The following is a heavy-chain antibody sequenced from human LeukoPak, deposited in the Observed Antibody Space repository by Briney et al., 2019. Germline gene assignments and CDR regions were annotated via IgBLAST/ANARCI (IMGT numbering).Heavy chain of an antibody. CDR2: IIPILGIA. V-gene: IGHV1-69*04. D-gene: IGHD2-15*01. CDR1: GGTFSSYA. CDR3: ARFEGSTDERFDP. J-gene: IGHJ5*02. Sequence: ASVKVSCKASGGTFSSYAISWVRQAPGQGLEWMGRIIPILGIANYAQKFQGRVTITADKSTSTAYMELSSLRSEDTAVYYCARFEGSTDERFDPWGQGTLVTVSS.